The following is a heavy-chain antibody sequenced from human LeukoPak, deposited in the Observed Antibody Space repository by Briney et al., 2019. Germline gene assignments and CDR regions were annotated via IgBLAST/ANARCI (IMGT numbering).Heavy chain of an antibody. D-gene: IGHD2-2*01. Sequence: ASVKVSCKASGYTLTSYGISWVRQAPAQGLEWMGWISAYNGNTNYAQKLQGRVTMTTDSSTSTAYMELRSLRSDDAAVYYCARRGYCSSTSCHEGSYYNYGMDVWGQGTTVTVSS. J-gene: IGHJ6*02. V-gene: IGHV1-18*01. CDR3: ARRGYCSSTSCHEGSYYNYGMDV. CDR1: GYTLTSYG. CDR2: ISAYNGNT.